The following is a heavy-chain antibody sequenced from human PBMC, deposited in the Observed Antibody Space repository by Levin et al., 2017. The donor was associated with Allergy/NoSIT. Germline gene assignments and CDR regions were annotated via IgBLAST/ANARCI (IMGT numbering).Heavy chain of an antibody. J-gene: IGHJ4*02. Sequence: PGGSLRLSCAASGFTVSSNYMSWVRQAPGKGLEWVSVIYSGGSTYYADSVKGRFTISRDNSKNTLYLQMNSLRAEDTAVYYCARATMVRGVSFDYWGQGTLVTVSS. CDR3: ARATMVRGVSFDY. V-gene: IGHV3-53*01. D-gene: IGHD3-10*01. CDR1: GFTVSSNY. CDR2: IYSGGST.